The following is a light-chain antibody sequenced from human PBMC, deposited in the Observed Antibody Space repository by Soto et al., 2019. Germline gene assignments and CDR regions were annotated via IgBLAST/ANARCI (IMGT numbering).Light chain of an antibody. CDR2: EAS. CDR3: QQYPRSSIT. J-gene: IGKJ5*01. V-gene: IGKV1-5*01. CDR1: QSLTND. Sequence: DIQMTQSRSTLSASVGHRVTITCRASQSLTNDLAWYQQKPGKAPNLLIYEASTLERWVPSRCSGTGAGTEFTLAINSLPPDAFETYYCQQYPRSSITFGQGTRLEIK.